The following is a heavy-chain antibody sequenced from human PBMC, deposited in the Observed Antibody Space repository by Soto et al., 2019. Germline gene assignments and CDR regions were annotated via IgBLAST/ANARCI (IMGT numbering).Heavy chain of an antibody. D-gene: IGHD3-22*01. J-gene: IGHJ4*02. CDR3: ARSAVAITSVWYFDY. CDR2: IYYSGST. CDR1: GYSISSSNW. V-gene: IGHV4-28*01. Sequence: QVQLQESGPGLVKPSDTLSLTCAVSGYSISSSNWWGWIRQPPGKGLEWIGYIYYSGSTYYNPSLKSRVTMSVDTSKNQCSLKLSSVTAVDTAVYYCARSAVAITSVWYFDYWGQGTLVTVSS.